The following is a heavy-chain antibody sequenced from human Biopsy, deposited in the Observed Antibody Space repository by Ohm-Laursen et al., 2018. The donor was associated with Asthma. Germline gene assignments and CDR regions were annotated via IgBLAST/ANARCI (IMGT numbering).Heavy chain of an antibody. CDR1: GFTFSSYA. CDR3: ARDVMEWYLPAFDF. V-gene: IGHV3-30-3*01. J-gene: IGHJ4*02. D-gene: IGHD3-3*01. CDR2: GSSYYDGGLK. Sequence: SLRLSCAASGFTFSSYAMHWVRQAPGKGLEWVAVGSSYYDGGLKYYADSVNGRFTVSRDDSKITLYLQMNSLRPDDTAVYYCARDVMEWYLPAFDFWGQGTLVTVSS.